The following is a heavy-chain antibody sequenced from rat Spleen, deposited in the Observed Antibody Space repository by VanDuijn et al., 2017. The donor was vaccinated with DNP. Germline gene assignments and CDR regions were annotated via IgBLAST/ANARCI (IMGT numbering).Heavy chain of an antibody. CDR3: ARSNTYYDGTYYYWYFDF. CDR2: ISYEGSGT. D-gene: IGHD1-12*02. V-gene: IGHV5-22*01. J-gene: IGHJ1*01. CDR1: GFTFSDYY. Sequence: EVQLVESGGGLVQPGRSMKLSCAASGFTFSDYYMAWVRQAPKKGPEWVASISYEGSGTYYGDSVKGRFTISRDNAKSTLYLQMNSLRSEDTATYYCARSNTYYDGTYYYWYFDFWGPGTMVTVSS.